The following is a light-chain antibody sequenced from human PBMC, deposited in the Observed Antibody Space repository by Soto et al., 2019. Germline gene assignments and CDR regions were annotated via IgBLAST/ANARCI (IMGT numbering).Light chain of an antibody. CDR1: QSVSSN. CDR2: GAS. V-gene: IGKV3-15*01. CDR3: QHYNNWPLT. Sequence: EIVMTHSPATLSVSPGERVTLSCRASQSVSSNLAWYQQKPGQAPRLLIYGASTRATGIPARFSGSGSGTEFTLTISSLQSEDFAVYYCQHYNNWPLTFGGGTKVDIK. J-gene: IGKJ4*01.